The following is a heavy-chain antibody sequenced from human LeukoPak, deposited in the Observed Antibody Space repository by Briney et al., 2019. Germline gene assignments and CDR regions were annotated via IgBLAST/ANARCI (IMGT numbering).Heavy chain of an antibody. V-gene: IGHV3-66*01. CDR2: IYSGGST. CDR3: ARDYNLVEYYFDY. CDR1: GFTVSSNY. J-gene: IGHJ4*02. D-gene: IGHD2-2*01. Sequence: GGSLRLSCAASGFTVSSNYMSWVRQAPGKGLEWVSVIYSGGSTYYADSVKGRFTISRDNSKNTLYLQMKSLRAEDTAVYYCARDYNLVEYYFDYWGQGTLVTVSS.